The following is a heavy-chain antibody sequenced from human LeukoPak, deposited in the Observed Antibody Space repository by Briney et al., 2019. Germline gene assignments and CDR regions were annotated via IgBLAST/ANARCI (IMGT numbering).Heavy chain of an antibody. CDR3: ARERREGQLVYYYYYYMDV. CDR2: ISSSSSTI. Sequence: PGGSLRLSCAASGFTFSSYSMNWVRQAPGKGLEWVSYISSSSSTIYYADSVKGRFTISRDNAKNSLYLQMNSLRAEDTAVYYCARERREGQLVYYYYYYMDVWGKGTTVTVSS. J-gene: IGHJ6*03. CDR1: GFTFSSYS. V-gene: IGHV3-48*01. D-gene: IGHD6-6*01.